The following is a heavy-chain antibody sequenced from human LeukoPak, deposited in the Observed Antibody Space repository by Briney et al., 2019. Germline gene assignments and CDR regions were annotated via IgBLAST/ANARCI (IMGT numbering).Heavy chain of an antibody. CDR1: GGIFSSYA. CDR3: ARDLPPYYFDY. V-gene: IGHV1-69*04. J-gene: IGHJ4*02. Sequence: SVKVSCKASGGIFSSYAISWVRQAPGQGLECMGRIIPILGIANYAQKFQGRVTITADKSTSTAYMDLSSLRSEDTAVYYCARDLPPYYFDYWGQGTLVTVSS. CDR2: IIPILGIA.